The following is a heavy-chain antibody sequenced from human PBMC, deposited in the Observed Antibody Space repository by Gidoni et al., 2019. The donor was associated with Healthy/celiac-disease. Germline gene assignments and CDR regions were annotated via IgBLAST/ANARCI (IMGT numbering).Heavy chain of an antibody. CDR1: GGSFSGYD. Sequence: QVQLQQWGAAPLKPSATLSLTCAVSGGSFSGYDWSWIRQPPGKGLEWIGEINHSGSTNYNPSLKSRVTISVDTSKNQFSLKLSSVTAADTAVYYCARVMVRGAPALDAFDIWAKGQWSPSLQ. CDR2: INHSGST. J-gene: IGHJ3*02. D-gene: IGHD3-10*01. CDR3: ARVMVRGAPALDAFDI. V-gene: IGHV4-34*01.